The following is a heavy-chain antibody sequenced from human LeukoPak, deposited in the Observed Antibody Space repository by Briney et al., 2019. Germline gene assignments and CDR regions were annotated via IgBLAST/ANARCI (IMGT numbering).Heavy chain of an antibody. CDR1: GYSFTGYY. V-gene: IGHV1-2*06. D-gene: IGHD3-10*01. CDR3: ARDRINWFDP. Sequence: GASVTVSCTASGYSFTGYYMHWVRQAPGQGLEWMGRINPNSGGTNYAQKFQGRVTMTRDTSISTAYMEMSRLRSEDTAVYYCARDRINWFDPWGQGTLVTVSS. CDR2: INPNSGGT. J-gene: IGHJ5*02.